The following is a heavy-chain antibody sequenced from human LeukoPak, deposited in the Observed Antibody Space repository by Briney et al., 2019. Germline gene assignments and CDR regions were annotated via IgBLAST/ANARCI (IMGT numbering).Heavy chain of an antibody. J-gene: IGHJ6*03. D-gene: IGHD3-10*01. CDR2: IKQDGSEK. CDR3: ARVDGSGSYIYYYYMDV. Sequence: PGGSLRLSCGASGFTFSSYWMSWVRQAPGKGLEWVANIKQDGSEKYYVGSVKGRFTISRDNAKNSLYLQMNSLRAEDTAVYYCARVDGSGSYIYYYYMDVWGKGTTVTVSS. V-gene: IGHV3-7*01. CDR1: GFTFSSYW.